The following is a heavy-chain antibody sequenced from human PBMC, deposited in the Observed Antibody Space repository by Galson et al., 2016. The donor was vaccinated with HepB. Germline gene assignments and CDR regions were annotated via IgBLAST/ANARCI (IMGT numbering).Heavy chain of an antibody. J-gene: IGHJ5*02. CDR3: ASDNYGDHVNWFAP. CDR1: GGTFSSYA. D-gene: IGHD4-17*01. V-gene: IGHV1-69*13. Sequence: SVKVSCKASGGTFSSYAITWVRQAPGRGLAWMGEIIPIFGTVNYAQQFQGRVTITADASSSTAYRELSSLRSEDTAVYYCASDNYGDHVNWFAPWGQGTLVTVSS. CDR2: IIPIFGTV.